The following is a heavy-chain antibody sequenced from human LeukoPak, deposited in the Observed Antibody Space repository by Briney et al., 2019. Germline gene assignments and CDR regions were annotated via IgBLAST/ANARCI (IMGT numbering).Heavy chain of an antibody. CDR2: INPHSGGT. J-gene: IGHJ4*02. D-gene: IGHD4-17*01. CDR3: ARDKQTTVTTYPTFGY. CDR1: GYTFTGYF. V-gene: IGHV1-2*02. Sequence: GASVKVSCKTSGYTFTGYFIHWVRQAPGQGLEWMGWINPHSGGTKYAQKLQGRVTMARDTSISTAYMELSRLRSDDTAVYYCARDKQTTVTTYPTFGYWGQGTLVTVSS.